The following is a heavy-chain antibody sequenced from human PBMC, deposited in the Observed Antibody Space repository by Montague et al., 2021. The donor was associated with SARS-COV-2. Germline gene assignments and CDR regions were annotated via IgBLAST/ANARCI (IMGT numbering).Heavy chain of an antibody. CDR3: GKTPVSGYHGGFDS. CDR1: GGSFSSYY. J-gene: IGHJ4*02. Sequence: SETLSLTCTVSGGSFSSYYWSWIRQPAGKGLEWIGRIFTSGTASYSPSLKIRVTMAVDTSKNQFSLKLSSVTAADTAVYYCGKTPVSGYHGGFDSWGQGTLVTVSS. CDR2: IFTSGTA. V-gene: IGHV4-4*07. D-gene: IGHD2-2*01.